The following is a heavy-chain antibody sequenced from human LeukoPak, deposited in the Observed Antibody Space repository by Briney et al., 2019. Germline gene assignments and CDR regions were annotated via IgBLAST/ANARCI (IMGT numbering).Heavy chain of an antibody. D-gene: IGHD3-3*01. CDR1: GFTFSNAW. Sequence: GGSLRLXCAASGFTFSNAWMSWVRQAPGKGLEWVGRIKSKTDGGTTDYAAPVKGRFTISRDDSKNTLYLQMNSLKTEDTAVYYCTTDQGRFLEWLLPGDYWGQGTLVTVSS. J-gene: IGHJ4*02. V-gene: IGHV3-15*01. CDR2: IKSKTDGGTT. CDR3: TTDQGRFLEWLLPGDY.